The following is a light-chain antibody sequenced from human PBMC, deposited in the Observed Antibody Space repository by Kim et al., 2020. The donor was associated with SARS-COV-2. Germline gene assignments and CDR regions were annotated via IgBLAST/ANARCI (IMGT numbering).Light chain of an antibody. V-gene: IGKV1-9*01. Sequence: DIQLTQSPSFLSASVGDKVTITCRASQGISTYLAWYQQKPGKAPNLLIYAASTLQSGVPSRFSGSGSGTEFTLTITSLQPEDFATYYCHQLHTYPFTFGGGTKVDIK. CDR2: AAS. CDR3: HQLHTYPFT. J-gene: IGKJ4*01. CDR1: QGISTY.